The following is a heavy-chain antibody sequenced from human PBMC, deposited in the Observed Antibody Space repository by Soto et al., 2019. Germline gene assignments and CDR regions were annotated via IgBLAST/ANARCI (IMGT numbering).Heavy chain of an antibody. J-gene: IGHJ3*02. CDR1: GYTFTDYG. CDR3: ARAKIYDCWSGYRVFAFEI. Sequence: QVQLVQSGAEVKKPGASVKVSCKASGYTFTDYGISGLRQAPGQGLEWMGWISAHNGYTNYAQKLQGRVTMTTDTSTGTAYMEPRSLRSDDADLYYCARAKIYDCWSGYRVFAFEIWGQGKMVTVSS. V-gene: IGHV1-18*01. D-gene: IGHD3-3*01. CDR2: ISAHNGYT.